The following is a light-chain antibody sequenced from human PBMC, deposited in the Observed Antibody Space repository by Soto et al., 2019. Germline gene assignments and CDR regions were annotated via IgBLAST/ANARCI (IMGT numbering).Light chain of an antibody. Sequence: QSALTQPPSASGSPGQSVTISCTGTSSDVGGYNYVSWYQQHPGKAPKLMIYGVYKRPSGVPDRFSGSKSGNTASLTVSGLQAEDEADYYCTSYAGDTNLGVVGGGTKLTVL. CDR3: TSYAGDTNLGV. CDR2: GVY. V-gene: IGLV2-8*01. J-gene: IGLJ3*02. CDR1: SSDVGGYNY.